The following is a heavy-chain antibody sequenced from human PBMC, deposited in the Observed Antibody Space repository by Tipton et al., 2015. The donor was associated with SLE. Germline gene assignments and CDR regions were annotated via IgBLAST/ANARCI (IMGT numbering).Heavy chain of an antibody. J-gene: IGHJ3*02. D-gene: IGHD3-22*01. CDR3: ARSPYYYDSSGYRTDAFDI. V-gene: IGHV4-59*01. CDR1: GGSISSYY. CDR2: IYYSGST. Sequence: LSCTVSGGSISSYYWSWIRQPPGKGLEWIGYIYYSGSTNYNPSLKSRVTISVDTSKNQFSLKLSSVTAADTAVYYCARSPYYYDSSGYRTDAFDIWGQGTMVTVSS.